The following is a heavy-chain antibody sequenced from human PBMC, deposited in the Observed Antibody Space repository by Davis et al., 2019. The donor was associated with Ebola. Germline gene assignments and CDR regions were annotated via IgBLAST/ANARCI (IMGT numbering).Heavy chain of an antibody. Sequence: GESLKISCKGSGYSFTSYWIGWVRQMPGKGLEWMGIIYPGDSDTRYSPSFQGQVTISADKSISTAYLQWSSLKASDTAMHYCASSYYDSSGFRRGAFDIWGQGTMVTVSS. CDR1: GYSFTSYW. CDR2: IYPGDSDT. CDR3: ASSYYDSSGFRRGAFDI. J-gene: IGHJ3*02. V-gene: IGHV5-51*01. D-gene: IGHD3-22*01.